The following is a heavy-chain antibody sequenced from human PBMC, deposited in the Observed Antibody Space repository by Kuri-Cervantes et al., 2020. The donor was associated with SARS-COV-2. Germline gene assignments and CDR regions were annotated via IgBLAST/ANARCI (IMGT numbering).Heavy chain of an antibody. CDR1: GFTFSSYS. Sequence: GESLKISCAASGFTFSSYSMNWVRQAPGKGLEWVSSISSSSSYIYYADSVKGRFTISRDNAKNSLYLQMNSLRAEDTAVYYCAREGDGYNWLHYYYYMDVWGKGTTVT. D-gene: IGHD5-24*01. CDR2: ISSSSSYI. J-gene: IGHJ6*03. CDR3: AREGDGYNWLHYYYYMDV. V-gene: IGHV3-21*01.